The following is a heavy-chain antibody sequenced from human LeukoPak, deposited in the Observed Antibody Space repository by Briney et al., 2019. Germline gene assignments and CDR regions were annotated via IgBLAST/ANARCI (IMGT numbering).Heavy chain of an antibody. Sequence: PSETLSLACTVSNGSISSYYWSWIRQPPGKELEWIGYIYYSGSTKYNPSLESRVTISVDTSKNQISLKLNSATAADTAVYYCARHGYSGYDLDYWGQGTLATVSS. CDR3: ARHGYSGYDLDY. V-gene: IGHV4-59*08. CDR1: NGSISSYY. CDR2: IYYSGST. D-gene: IGHD5-12*01. J-gene: IGHJ4*02.